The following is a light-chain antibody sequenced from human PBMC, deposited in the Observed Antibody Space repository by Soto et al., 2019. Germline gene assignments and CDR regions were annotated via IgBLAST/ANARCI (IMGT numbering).Light chain of an antibody. CDR1: SSDVGGYNY. J-gene: IGLJ1*01. V-gene: IGLV2-14*01. CDR2: EVS. Sequence: QSVLTQPASVSGSPGQSITISCTGTSSDVGGYNYVSWYQQHLGKAPKLMIYEVSNRPSGVSNRFSGSKSGNTASLTISGLQAEDEADYYCSSYTSSSTLGGVFGTGTKLTVL. CDR3: SSYTSSSTLGGV.